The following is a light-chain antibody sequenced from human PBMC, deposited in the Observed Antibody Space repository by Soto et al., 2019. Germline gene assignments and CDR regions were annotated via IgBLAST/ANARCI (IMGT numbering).Light chain of an antibody. CDR2: DTS. CDR3: QQRQYWPPIT. CDR1: QSVSSY. Sequence: VLTQSPATLSLSPVERATLSFRASQSVSSYLAWYQQKPGQAPRLLIYDTSNRATGVPARFSGSGSGTDFTLTISSLEPEDCAIYYCQQRQYWPPITFGQGTRLEI. J-gene: IGKJ5*01. V-gene: IGKV3-11*01.